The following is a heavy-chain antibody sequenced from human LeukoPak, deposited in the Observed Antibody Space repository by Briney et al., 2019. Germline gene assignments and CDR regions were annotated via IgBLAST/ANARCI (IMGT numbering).Heavy chain of an antibody. CDR2: ISSSGGST. J-gene: IGHJ4*02. D-gene: IGHD4-23*01. V-gene: IGHV3-64D*06. CDR3: VKVANYGGKRALDY. CDR1: GFTFLSYA. Sequence: PGGSLRLSCPASGFTFLSYAIYWVRQAPGKGPVCVSGISSSGGSTYYADSVKGRFTISRDNSKNTVYLQMSSLRVEDTAVYYCVKVANYGGKRALDYWGQGTLVTVSS.